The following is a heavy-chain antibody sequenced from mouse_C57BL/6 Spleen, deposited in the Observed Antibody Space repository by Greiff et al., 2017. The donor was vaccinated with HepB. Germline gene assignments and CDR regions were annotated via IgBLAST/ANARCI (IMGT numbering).Heavy chain of an antibody. D-gene: IGHD3-2*02. Sequence: VQLQQSGAELVRPGASVKLSCTASGFNIKDDYMHWVKQRPEQGLEWIGWIDPENGDTEYASKFQGKATITADTSSNTAYLQLSSLTSEDTAVYYCTTTAQGFYAMDYWGQGTSVTVSS. V-gene: IGHV14-4*01. CDR1: GFNIKDDY. J-gene: IGHJ4*01. CDR3: TTTAQGFYAMDY. CDR2: IDPENGDT.